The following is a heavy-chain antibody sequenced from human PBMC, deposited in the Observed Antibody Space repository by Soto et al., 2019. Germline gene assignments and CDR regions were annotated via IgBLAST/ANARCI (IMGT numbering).Heavy chain of an antibody. V-gene: IGHV3-21*01. CDR1: GVNFNGYT. Sequence: PGGSLRLSCAASGVNFNGYTINWVRQAPGKRLEWLSSISSSGYIFSTDSVRGRFTISRDNAKNSVYLQINSLRAEDTAVYFCARDCSGGSCYPGMDVWGQGTTVTVSS. D-gene: IGHD2-15*01. CDR2: ISSSGYI. CDR3: ARDCSGGSCYPGMDV. J-gene: IGHJ6*02.